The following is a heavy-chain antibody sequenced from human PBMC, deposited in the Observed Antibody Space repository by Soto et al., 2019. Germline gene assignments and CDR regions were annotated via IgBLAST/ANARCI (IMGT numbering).Heavy chain of an antibody. CDR2: INPNSGGT. V-gene: IGHV1-2*04. J-gene: IGHJ3*02. D-gene: IGHD6-13*01. CDR1: GYTFTGYY. Sequence: ASVKVSCKASGYTFTGYYMHWVRQAPGQGLEWMGWINPNSGGTNYAQKFQGWVTMTRDTSISTAYMELSRLRSDDTAVYYCARLYSSSWYTTRIDAFDIWGQGTMVTVSS. CDR3: ARLYSSSWYTTRIDAFDI.